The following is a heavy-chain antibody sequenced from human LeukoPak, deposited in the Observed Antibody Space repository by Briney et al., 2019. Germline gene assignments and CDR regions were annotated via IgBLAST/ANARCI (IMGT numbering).Heavy chain of an antibody. Sequence: GGSLRLSCAASGVTFNSYSMHWVRQAPGKGLEWVSSISSSGSHVYYADSVKGRFTISRDDAKNSLFLQMDSLRAEDTALYYCSTDPRLLIYWGHGTLVTVSS. CDR3: STDPRLLIY. V-gene: IGHV3-21*04. CDR1: GVTFNSYS. CDR2: ISSSGSHV. J-gene: IGHJ4*01. D-gene: IGHD2-8*01.